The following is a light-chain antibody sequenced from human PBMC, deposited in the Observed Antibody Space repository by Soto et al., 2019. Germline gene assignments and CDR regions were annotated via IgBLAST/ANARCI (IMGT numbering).Light chain of an antibody. CDR2: GAS. V-gene: IGKV3-20*01. Sequence: EIVLTQSPGTLSLSPGEGATLSCRASQSVSNSDLACYQQRPCQDPSILIYGASTRATDIPDSFSGSGSGTDFTLTIGSLEHDDFVVYACQRYVSYPSTFGQGTRVQIK. J-gene: IGKJ5*01. CDR3: QRYVSYPST. CDR1: QSVSNSD.